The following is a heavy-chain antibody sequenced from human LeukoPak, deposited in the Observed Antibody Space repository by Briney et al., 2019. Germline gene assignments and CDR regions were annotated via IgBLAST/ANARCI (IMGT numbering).Heavy chain of an antibody. J-gene: IGHJ3*02. Sequence: GGSLRLSCAASGFTFSNYGMHWVRQAPGKGLDWVAVIWSDGINRYYADSVKGRFTFSRDNSKNTLSLQMNSLRAEDTALYYCVKERSPFDAFDIWGQGTMVTVSS. V-gene: IGHV3-33*06. CDR1: GFTFSNYG. CDR2: IWSDGINR. CDR3: VKERSPFDAFDI.